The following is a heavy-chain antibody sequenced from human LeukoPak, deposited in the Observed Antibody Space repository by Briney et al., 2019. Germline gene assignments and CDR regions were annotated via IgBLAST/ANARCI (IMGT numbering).Heavy chain of an antibody. J-gene: IGHJ4*02. CDR3: TSVTVTTGL. Sequence: GGSLRLSCAASGFTFSGSAMHWVRQASGKGLEWVGRIGTKPNSYATAYAALVQGRFTISRDDSKNTAYLQMDSLKTEDTAVYYCTSVTVTTGLWGQGTLVTVSS. V-gene: IGHV3-73*01. D-gene: IGHD4-17*01. CDR1: GFTFSGSA. CDR2: IGTKPNSYAT.